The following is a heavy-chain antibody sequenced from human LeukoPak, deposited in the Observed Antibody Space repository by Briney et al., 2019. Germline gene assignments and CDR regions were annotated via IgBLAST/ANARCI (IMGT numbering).Heavy chain of an antibody. V-gene: IGHV1-2*02. Sequence: ASVKVSCKSSGYTFTAYYIHWVRQAPGQGLEWMGWTNPNSGATSYAQKFQGRVTMTRDTSISTAYMELGSLRSDDTAVYFCARVGQELDELLVFDAFHLWGQGTMVAVSS. CDR1: GYTFTAYY. D-gene: IGHD2-8*02. CDR3: ARVGQELDELLVFDAFHL. J-gene: IGHJ3*01. CDR2: TNPNSGAT.